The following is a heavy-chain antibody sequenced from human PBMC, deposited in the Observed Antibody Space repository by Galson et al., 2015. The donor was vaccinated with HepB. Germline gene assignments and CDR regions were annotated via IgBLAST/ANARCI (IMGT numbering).Heavy chain of an antibody. J-gene: IGHJ3*02. CDR1: GFTFDDYG. D-gene: IGHD3-22*01. CDR3: ARDMIVVVTGYPGAFDI. V-gene: IGHV3-20*01. CDR2: INWNGGST. Sequence: LRLSCAASGFTFDDYGMSWVRQAPGKGLEWVSGINWNGGSTGYADSVKGRFTISRDNAKNSLYLQMNSLRAEDTALYHCARDMIVVVTGYPGAFDIWGQGTMVTVSS.